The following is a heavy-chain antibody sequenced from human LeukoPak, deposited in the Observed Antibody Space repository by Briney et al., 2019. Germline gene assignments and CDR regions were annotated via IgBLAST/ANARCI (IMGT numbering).Heavy chain of an antibody. CDR1: GYSISSGYY. CDR3: ARDLAAAGKSGMDV. CDR2: IYHSGST. Sequence: SGTLSLTCTVSGYSISSGYYWGWIRQPPGKGLEWIGSIYHSGSTYYNPSLKSRVTISVDTSKNQFSLKLSSVTAADTAVYYCARDLAAAGKSGMDVWGQGTTVTVSS. D-gene: IGHD6-13*01. V-gene: IGHV4-38-2*02. J-gene: IGHJ6*02.